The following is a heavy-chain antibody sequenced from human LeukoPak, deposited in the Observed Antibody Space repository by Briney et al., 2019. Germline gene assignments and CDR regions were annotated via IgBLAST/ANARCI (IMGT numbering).Heavy chain of an antibody. J-gene: IGHJ5*02. Sequence: PGGSLRLSCAASGFTFSSYWMHWVRQAPGKGLVWVSRINSDGSTTSYADSVKGRFTISRDNSKNTLYLQMNSLRAEDTAVYFCARVATGSYDWFDPWGQGTLVTVSS. D-gene: IGHD3-10*01. CDR2: INSDGSTT. CDR3: ARVATGSYDWFDP. CDR1: GFTFSSYW. V-gene: IGHV3-74*01.